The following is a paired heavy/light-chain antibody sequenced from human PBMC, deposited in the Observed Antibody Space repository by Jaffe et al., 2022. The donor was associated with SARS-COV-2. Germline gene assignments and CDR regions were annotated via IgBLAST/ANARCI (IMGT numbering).Light chain of an antibody. V-gene: IGKV3-11*01. CDR3: QQRSSWSPLT. J-gene: IGKJ4*01. CDR2: DAS. CDR1: QSVSSY. Sequence: EIVLTQSPATLALSPGERATLSCRASQSVSSYLAWYQQKPGQAPRLLIYDASNRATGIPARFSGSGSGTDFTLTISSLEPEDFAVYYCQQRSSWSPLTFGGGTKVEIK.
Heavy chain of an antibody. CDR1: GFTVSGNF. D-gene: IGHD3-9*01. V-gene: IGHV3-53*02. J-gene: IGHJ5*02. Sequence: EVQLVETGGGLIQPGGSLRLSCAASGFTVSGNFMSWVRQAPGKGLEWVSIIYNNGSTYYADSVKGRFTISRDHSKNTLYLQMNTLRAEDTAIYHCARVGTYYDPLTGYSPGWFDPWGQGTLVTVSS. CDR2: IYNNGST. CDR3: ARVGTYYDPLTGYSPGWFDP.